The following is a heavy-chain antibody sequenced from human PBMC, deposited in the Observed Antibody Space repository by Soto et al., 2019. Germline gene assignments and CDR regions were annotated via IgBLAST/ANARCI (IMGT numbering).Heavy chain of an antibody. Sequence: GGSLRLSCAASGFTFSSYAMHWVRQAPGEGLEWVAVISYDGSNKYYADSVKGRFTISRDNSKNTLYLQMNSLRAEDTAVYYCARDQLAAADAFDIWGQGTMVTVSS. CDR1: GFTFSSYA. CDR3: ARDQLAAADAFDI. CDR2: ISYDGSNK. D-gene: IGHD6-13*01. J-gene: IGHJ3*02. V-gene: IGHV3-30-3*01.